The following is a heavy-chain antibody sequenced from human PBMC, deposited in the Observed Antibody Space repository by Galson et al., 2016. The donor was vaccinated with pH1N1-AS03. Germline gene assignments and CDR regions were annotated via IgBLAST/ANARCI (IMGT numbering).Heavy chain of an antibody. CDR1: GGSVSSGHYY. CDR3: ARLWFYCPYYFDY. J-gene: IGHJ4*02. Sequence: SETLSLTCTVSGGSVSSGHYYWSWIRQPPGKGLEWIGYIYHSGSTNYNPSLKSRVTISVDTSKNQFSLKLSSVTAADTAIYYCARLWFYCPYYFDYWGQGTLVTVSS. D-gene: IGHD5-18*01. CDR2: IYHSGST. V-gene: IGHV4-61*01.